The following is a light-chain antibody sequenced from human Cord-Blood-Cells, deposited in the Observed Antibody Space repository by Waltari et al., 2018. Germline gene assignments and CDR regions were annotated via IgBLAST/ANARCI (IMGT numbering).Light chain of an antibody. V-gene: IGLV2-14*01. J-gene: IGLJ2*01. CDR3: SSYTSSSTVV. CDR1: SSDVGGYNY. Sequence: QSALTQPASVPGSPGQSITISCTGTSSDVGGYNYVSWYQQHPGKAPKLTIYDGGNRPSGVCNRFSGSKSGNAASLTISGLQAEDEADYYCSSYTSSSTVVFGGGTKLTVL. CDR2: DGG.